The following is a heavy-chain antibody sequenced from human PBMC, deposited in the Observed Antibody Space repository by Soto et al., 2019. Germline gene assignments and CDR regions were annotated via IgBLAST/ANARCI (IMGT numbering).Heavy chain of an antibody. D-gene: IGHD6-13*01. Sequence: QEQLVESGGGVVQPGRSLRLSCVASGFTFRSYGMHWVRQAPGKGLEWVAVMSADESKKYYADSVKGRFTISRDNSKNTLFLQMDTLISEDTAVYYCARKAGGRVRGALDIWGQVTMVTVSS. CDR1: GFTFRSYG. V-gene: IGHV3-30-3*01. CDR2: MSADESKK. J-gene: IGHJ3*02. CDR3: ARKAGGRVRGALDI.